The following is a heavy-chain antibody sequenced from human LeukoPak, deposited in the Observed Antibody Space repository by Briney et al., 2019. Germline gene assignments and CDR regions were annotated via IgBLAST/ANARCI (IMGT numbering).Heavy chain of an antibody. Sequence: GGSLRLSCAASRFTFSSYGMHWVRQAPGKGLEWVAVISYDGSNKYYADSVKGRFTISRDNPKNTLYLQMNSLRPEGTTVYYCAKSRHPYNWNDGAFFDYWGQGTLVTVSS. J-gene: IGHJ4*02. D-gene: IGHD1-20*01. CDR1: RFTFSSYG. CDR3: AKSRHPYNWNDGAFFDY. CDR2: ISYDGSNK. V-gene: IGHV3-30*18.